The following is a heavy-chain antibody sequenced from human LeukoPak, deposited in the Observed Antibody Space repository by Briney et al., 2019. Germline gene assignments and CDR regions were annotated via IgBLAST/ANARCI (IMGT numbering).Heavy chain of an antibody. V-gene: IGHV3-11*03. D-gene: IGHD5-12*01. CDR3: ARPSRRYSGYYLDY. J-gene: IGHJ4*02. CDR2: ISSSSSYT. Sequence: NPGGSLRLSCAAAVFTFCDYYMSWIRQAPGKGLEWVSYISSSSSYTNYADSVKGRFTISRDNAKNSLYLQMNSLRAEDTAVYYCARPSRRYSGYYLDYWSQGTLVTVSS. CDR1: VFTFCDYY.